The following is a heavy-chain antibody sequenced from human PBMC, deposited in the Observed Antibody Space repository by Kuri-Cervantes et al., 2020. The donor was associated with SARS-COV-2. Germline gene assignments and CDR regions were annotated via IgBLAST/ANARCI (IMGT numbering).Heavy chain of an antibody. V-gene: IGHV3-21*01. CDR3: ARGVGYGDYTFDY. CDR2: ISSSSSYI. D-gene: IGHD4-17*01. J-gene: IGHJ4*02. CDR1: GFTLRSYS. Sequence: GESLKISCAASGFTLRSYSMNWVRQAPGKGLEWVSSISSSSSYIYYADSVKGRFTISRDNAKNSLYLQMNSLRAEDTAVYYCARGVGYGDYTFDYWGQGTLDTVSS.